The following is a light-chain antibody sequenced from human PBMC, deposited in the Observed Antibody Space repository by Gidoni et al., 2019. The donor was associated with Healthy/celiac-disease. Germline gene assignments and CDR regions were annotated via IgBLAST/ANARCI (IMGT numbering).Light chain of an antibody. Sequence: DIQMTQSPSSLSASVGDRDTITCRASQSISSYLNWYQQKPGKAPKLLIYAASSLQRGVPSMFSGSGSGTDFTLTISSLQPEYFATYYCQQSYSTLETFGQGTKVEIK. CDR2: AAS. CDR3: QQSYSTLET. V-gene: IGKV1-39*01. J-gene: IGKJ1*01. CDR1: QSISSY.